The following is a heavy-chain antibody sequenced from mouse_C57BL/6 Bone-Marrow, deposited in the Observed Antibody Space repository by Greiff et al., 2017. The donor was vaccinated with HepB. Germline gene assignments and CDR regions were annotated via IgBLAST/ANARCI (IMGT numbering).Heavy chain of an antibody. Sequence: EVKVVESGGGLVQSGRSLRLSCATSGFTFSDFYMEWVRQAPGKGLEWIAASRNKANDYTTEYSASVKGRFIVSRDTSQSILYLQMNALRAEDTAIYYCARSPHGSSYRYFDVWGTGTTVTVSS. CDR3: ARSPHGSSYRYFDV. V-gene: IGHV7-1*01. D-gene: IGHD1-1*01. CDR1: GFTFSDFY. CDR2: SRNKANDYTT. J-gene: IGHJ1*03.